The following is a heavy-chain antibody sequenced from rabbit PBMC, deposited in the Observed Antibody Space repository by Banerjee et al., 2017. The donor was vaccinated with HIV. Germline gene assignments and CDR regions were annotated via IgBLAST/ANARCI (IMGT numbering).Heavy chain of an antibody. J-gene: IGHJ4*01. CDR2: IYGGSDST. CDR3: ARDTDGYGGAIFNL. V-gene: IGHV1S45*01. Sequence: QEQLEESGGGLVQPEGSLALTCKASGFTISSSYWMNWVRQAPGKGLEWIGCIYGGSDSTYYASWAKGRFTISKTSSTTVTLQMTSLTAADTATYFCARDTDGYGGAIFNLWGPGTLVTVS. CDR1: GFTISSSYW. D-gene: IGHD6-1*01.